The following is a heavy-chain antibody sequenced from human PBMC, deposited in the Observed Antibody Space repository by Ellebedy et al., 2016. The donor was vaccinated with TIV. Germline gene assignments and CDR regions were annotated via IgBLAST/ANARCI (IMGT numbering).Heavy chain of an antibody. J-gene: IGHJ6*02. CDR2: IYTSGST. CDR1: GGSISNYY. CDR3: AREDPNHYYYGMDV. Sequence: MPSETLSLTCTVSGGSISNYYWSWIRQPPGKGLEWIGYIYTSGSTNYNPSLKSRVTMSVDTSKNQFSLKLSSVTAADTAVYYCAREDPNHYYYGMDVWGQGTTVTVSS. V-gene: IGHV4-59*01. D-gene: IGHD1-14*01.